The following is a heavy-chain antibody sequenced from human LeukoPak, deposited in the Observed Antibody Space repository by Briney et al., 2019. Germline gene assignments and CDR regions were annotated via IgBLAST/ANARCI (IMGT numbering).Heavy chain of an antibody. D-gene: IGHD4-17*01. J-gene: IGHJ4*02. CDR1: GFTFSNAW. V-gene: IGHV3-15*01. CDR2: IKSKTDGGTT. Sequence: GGSLRLSCAASGFTFSNAWMSWVRQAPGKGLEWVGRIKSKTDGGTTNYAAPVKGRFTISRDDSKNTLYLQMNSLKTEDTAVYYCTTDYGDYVFDYWGQGTLVTVSS. CDR3: TTDYGDYVFDY.